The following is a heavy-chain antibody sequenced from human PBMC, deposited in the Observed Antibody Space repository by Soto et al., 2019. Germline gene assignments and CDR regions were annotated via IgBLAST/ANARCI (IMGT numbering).Heavy chain of an antibody. J-gene: IGHJ6*02. Sequence: GESLKISCKGSGYSFTSYWIGWVRQMPGKGLEWMGIIYPGDSDTRHSPSFQGQVTISADKSISTAYLQWSSLKASDTAMYYCARRGSGFLYCYGMDVWGRGTTVTVSS. CDR1: GYSFTSYW. V-gene: IGHV5-51*01. D-gene: IGHD1-26*01. CDR2: IYPGDSDT. CDR3: ARRGSGFLYCYGMDV.